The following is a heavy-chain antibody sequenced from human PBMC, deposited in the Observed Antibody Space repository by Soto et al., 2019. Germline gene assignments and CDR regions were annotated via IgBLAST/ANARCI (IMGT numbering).Heavy chain of an antibody. V-gene: IGHV4-61*08. J-gene: IGHJ4*02. Sequence: SETLSLTCTVSGGSVSSGGYYWSWIRQPPGKGLEWIGYIYYSGSTNYNPSLKSRVTISVDTSKNQFSLKLSSVTAADTAVYYCARATAAGYSYGYMDYWGQGTLVTVSS. D-gene: IGHD5-18*01. CDR3: ARATAAGYSYGYMDY. CDR2: IYYSGST. CDR1: GGSVSSGGYY.